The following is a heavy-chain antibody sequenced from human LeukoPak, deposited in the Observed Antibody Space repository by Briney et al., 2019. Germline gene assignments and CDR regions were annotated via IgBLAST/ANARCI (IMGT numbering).Heavy chain of an antibody. J-gene: IGHJ4*02. CDR2: ISGSGGST. CDR1: GFTFSSYA. D-gene: IGHD2-2*01. CDR3: AKADSARGVTLKTSIDY. V-gene: IGHV3-23*01. Sequence: PGGSLRLSCAASGFTFSSYAMSWVRQARGKGLEWVSVISGSGGSTYYADSVKGRFTISRDKSKNTLYLQMNSLRGEDTAVYYCAKADSARGVTLKTSIDYWGQGTLVTVSS.